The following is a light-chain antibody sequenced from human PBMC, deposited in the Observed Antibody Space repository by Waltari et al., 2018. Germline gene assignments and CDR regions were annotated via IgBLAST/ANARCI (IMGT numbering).Light chain of an antibody. V-gene: IGLV2-14*03. CDR1: FRDAGRYVY. CDR2: AVT. CDR3: TSYTSSTTTPYV. J-gene: IGLJ1*01. Sequence: QSALTQPASVSGSPGQSITISCTGPFRDAGRYVYVSWYQQHPGKAPKLLIHAVTDRPSGVADRFSGSKSGNTASLTISGLQADDEADYYCTSYTSSTTTPYVFGTGTQVTV.